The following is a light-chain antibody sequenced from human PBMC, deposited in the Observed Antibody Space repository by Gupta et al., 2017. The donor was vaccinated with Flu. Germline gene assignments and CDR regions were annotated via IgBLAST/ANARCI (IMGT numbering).Light chain of an antibody. J-gene: IGKJ2*01. Sequence: DIQMTQSPSSLSASVGDRVTITCRASQSISSYLNWYHQKPGQAPKLLIYGTSSLQSGVPSRFSGSGSGTDFTLTISRLQPEDFATYYCQQSDSAPHTFGQGTMLEIK. CDR3: QQSDSAPHT. CDR2: GTS. V-gene: IGKV1-39*01. CDR1: QSISSY.